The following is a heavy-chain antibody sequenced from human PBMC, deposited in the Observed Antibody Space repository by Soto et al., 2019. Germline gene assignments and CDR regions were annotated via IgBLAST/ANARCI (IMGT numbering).Heavy chain of an antibody. CDR1: GFTFDDYA. Sequence: EVQLVESGGGLVQPGGSLRLSCAASGFTFDDYAIHWVRQAPGKGLEWVSGISWNGAASGYVDSVKGRFSISRDNTKNTLYLQMNSLRSEDTAMYYCANLPLYGSGFDCWGQATLVTVSS. J-gene: IGHJ4*02. CDR2: ISWNGAAS. V-gene: IGHV3-9*01. D-gene: IGHD3-10*01. CDR3: ANLPLYGSGFDC.